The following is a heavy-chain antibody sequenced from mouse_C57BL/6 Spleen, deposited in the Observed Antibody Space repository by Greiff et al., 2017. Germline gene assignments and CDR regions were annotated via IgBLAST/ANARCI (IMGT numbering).Heavy chain of an antibody. Sequence: VQLQQPGPVLVKPGASVKMSCKASGYTFTDYYMNWVKQSHGKSLEWIGVINPYNGGTSYNQKFKGKATLTVDKSSSTAYMELNSLTSEDSAVYYCAREDNWALDYWGQGTTLTVSS. CDR2: INPYNGGT. J-gene: IGHJ2*01. CDR1: GYTFTDYY. V-gene: IGHV1-19*01. CDR3: AREDNWALDY. D-gene: IGHD4-1*01.